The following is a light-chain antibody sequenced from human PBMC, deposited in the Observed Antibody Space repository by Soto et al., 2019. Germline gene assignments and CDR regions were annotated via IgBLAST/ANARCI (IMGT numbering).Light chain of an antibody. V-gene: IGKV1-33*01. J-gene: IGKJ1*01. Sequence: DIQMTQSPSSLSASVGDRVTITCQASQDISNYLNWYQQKPGKAPKLLIYDASNLETGVPSRFSGSGSGTEFTLTISSLQPDDLATYYCQQYNSLWTFGQGTKVDI. CDR2: DAS. CDR1: QDISNY. CDR3: QQYNSLWT.